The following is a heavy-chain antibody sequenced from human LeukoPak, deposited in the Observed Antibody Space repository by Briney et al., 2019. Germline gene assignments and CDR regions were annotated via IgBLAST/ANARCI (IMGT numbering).Heavy chain of an antibody. CDR2: VYYRGIT. CDR3: ARGVPVSWGGYYFDS. Sequence: PSETLSLTCTVSGGSISNYYWSWIRQPPGKGLEWIGYVYYRGITNFNPSLQSRVTISMDTSKNQFSLNLNSVTATDTALFFCARGVPVSWGGYYFDSWGQGTLVTVSS. CDR1: GGSISNYY. V-gene: IGHV4-59*01. D-gene: IGHD3-10*01. J-gene: IGHJ4*02.